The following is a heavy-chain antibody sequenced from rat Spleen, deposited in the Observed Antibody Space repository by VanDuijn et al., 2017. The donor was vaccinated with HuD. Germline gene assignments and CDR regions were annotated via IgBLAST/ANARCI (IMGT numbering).Heavy chain of an antibody. V-gene: IGHV5-25*01. Sequence: EVHLVESGGGLVQPGRSLKLSCAVSGFTFSDYDMAWVRQAPTKGLEWVASISISSDNTYYRDSVKGRFTVSRDDAKSTLYLQMDSLRSEDTATYYCAIHGGLYNWFAYWGQGTLVTVSS. CDR1: GFTFSDYD. CDR3: AIHGGLYNWFAY. CDR2: ISISSDNT. J-gene: IGHJ3*01.